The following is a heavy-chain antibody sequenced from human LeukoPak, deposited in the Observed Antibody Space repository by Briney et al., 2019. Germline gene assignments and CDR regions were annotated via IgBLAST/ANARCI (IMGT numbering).Heavy chain of an antibody. D-gene: IGHD1-26*01. V-gene: IGHV4-4*07. J-gene: IGHJ4*02. CDR3: ARYSGSYSD. CDR1: GGSISTYY. Sequence: SETLSLTCTVSGGSISTYYWTWIRQPAGKGLEWIGRIYINGNTNYNPSLKSRVTMSVDASKNQFSLKLSSVTAADTAVYYCARYSGSYSDWGQGTLVTVSS. CDR2: IYINGNT.